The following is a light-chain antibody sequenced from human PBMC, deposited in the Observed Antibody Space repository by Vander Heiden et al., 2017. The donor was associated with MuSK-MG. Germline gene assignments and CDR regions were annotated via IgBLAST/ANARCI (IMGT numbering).Light chain of an antibody. CDR3: QQANSIPPA. Sequence: IHMTQSPSSVSASVGDRVTITCRASQDINSWLAWYQQKPGKAPKLLIYAASSLQSGVPSRFSGSGSGTDFTLTINSLQPEDFATYYCQQANSIPPAFGQGTKLEIK. CDR1: QDINSW. V-gene: IGKV1-12*01. CDR2: AAS. J-gene: IGKJ2*01.